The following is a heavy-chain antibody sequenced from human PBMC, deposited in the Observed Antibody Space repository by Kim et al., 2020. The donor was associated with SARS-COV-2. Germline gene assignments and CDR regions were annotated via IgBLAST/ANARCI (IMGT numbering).Heavy chain of an antibody. D-gene: IGHD3-22*01. CDR1: GFTFSSYG. Sequence: GGSLRLSCAASGFTFSSYGMHWVRQAPGKGLEWVAVIWYDGSNKYYADSVKGRFTISRDNSKNTLYLQMNSLRAEDTAVYYCARVPDRNAMIGRGGTYGMDVWGQGTTVTVSS. V-gene: IGHV3-33*01. CDR2: IWYDGSNK. CDR3: ARVPDRNAMIGRGGTYGMDV. J-gene: IGHJ6*02.